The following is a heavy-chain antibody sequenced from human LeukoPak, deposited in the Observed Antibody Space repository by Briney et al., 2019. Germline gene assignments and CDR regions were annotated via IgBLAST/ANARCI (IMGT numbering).Heavy chain of an antibody. V-gene: IGHV1-69*05. CDR2: IIPIFGTA. D-gene: IGHD5-18*01. CDR3: ARGRYTAMVTEYYYYYMDV. J-gene: IGHJ6*03. Sequence: GASVKVSCKASGYTFTTYDINWVRQATGQGLEWMGGIIPIFGTANYAQKFQDRDTITTDESTSTAYMELSSLRSEDTAVYYCARGRYTAMVTEYYYYYMDVWGKGTTVTVSS. CDR1: GYTFTTYD.